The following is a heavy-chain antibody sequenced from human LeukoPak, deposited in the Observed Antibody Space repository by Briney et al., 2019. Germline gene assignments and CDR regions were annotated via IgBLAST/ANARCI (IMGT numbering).Heavy chain of an antibody. D-gene: IGHD3-22*01. V-gene: IGHV3-23*01. CDR1: GFTFGNYG. CDR2: INSDGSST. J-gene: IGHJ3*02. CDR3: AKDPPYYYDSSGYGGGAFDI. Sequence: GGSLRLSCAASGFTFGNYGMSWVRQAPGKGLMWFSRINSDGSSTSYADSVKGRFTISRDNSKNTLYLQMNSLRAENTAVYYCAKDPPYYYDSSGYGGGAFDIWGQGTMVTVSS.